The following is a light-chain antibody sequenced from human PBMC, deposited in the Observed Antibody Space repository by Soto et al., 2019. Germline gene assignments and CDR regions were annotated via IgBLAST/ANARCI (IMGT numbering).Light chain of an antibody. CDR2: AAS. V-gene: IGKV1-39*01. Sequence: DIQMTQSPSSLSASVGDRVTITCRASQSISSYLNWYQQKPGKAPKLLIYAASSLQSGVPSRFSGSESATDFTLTISSPQPEDFANYYCQQSYNTPPTFGQGTKVEIK. J-gene: IGKJ1*01. CDR3: QQSYNTPPT. CDR1: QSISSY.